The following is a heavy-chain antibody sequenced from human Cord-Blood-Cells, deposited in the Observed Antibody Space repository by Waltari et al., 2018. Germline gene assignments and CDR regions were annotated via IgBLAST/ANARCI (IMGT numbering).Heavy chain of an antibody. Sequence: QVQLVQSGAEVKKPGASVKVSCKASGYTFTGYYMHWVRQAPGQGLEWMGWINPNSGGTNYAQKFQGRGTMTRDTSISTAYMELSRLRSDDTAVYYCARDPSYGSGSYYFQHWGQGTLVTVSS. J-gene: IGHJ1*01. CDR1: GYTFTGYY. CDR2: INPNSGGT. CDR3: ARDPSYGSGSYYFQH. D-gene: IGHD3-10*01. V-gene: IGHV1-2*02.